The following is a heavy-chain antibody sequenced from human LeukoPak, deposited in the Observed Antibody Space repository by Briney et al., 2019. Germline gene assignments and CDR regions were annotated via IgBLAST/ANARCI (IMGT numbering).Heavy chain of an antibody. D-gene: IGHD2-15*01. V-gene: IGHV3-48*01. CDR1: GFTFSSYS. CDR3: ARWRSGSCSD. J-gene: IGHJ4*02. Sequence: QPGGSLRLSCAASGFTFSSYSMNWVRQAPGKGLEWGSYISGSSSTIYYADSVKGRFTISRDNGKNTLYLQMNSLRAEDTAVYYCARWRSGSCSDWGQGTVVTVSS. CDR2: ISGSSSTI.